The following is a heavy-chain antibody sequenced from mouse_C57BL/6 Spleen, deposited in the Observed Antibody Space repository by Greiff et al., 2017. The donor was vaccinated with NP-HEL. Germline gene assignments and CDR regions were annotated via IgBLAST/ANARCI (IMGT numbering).Heavy chain of an antibody. Sequence: VQLQQSGPGLVAPSQSLSITCTVSGFSLTSYAISWVRQPPGKGLEWLGVIWTGGGTNYNSALKSRLSISKDNSKSQVFLKMNSLQTDDTARYYCARIYYDYDGNYFDYWGQGTTLTVSS. V-gene: IGHV2-9-1*01. D-gene: IGHD2-4*01. CDR3: ARIYYDYDGNYFDY. CDR2: IWTGGGT. J-gene: IGHJ2*01. CDR1: GFSLTSYA.